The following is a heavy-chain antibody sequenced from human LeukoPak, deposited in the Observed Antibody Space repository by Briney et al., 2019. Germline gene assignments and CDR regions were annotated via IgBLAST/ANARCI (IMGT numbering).Heavy chain of an antibody. CDR3: ARSRYCSGGSCYRGY. CDR1: GGSISSYY. Sequence: PSETLSLTCTVSGGSISSYYWSWIRQPPGKGLEWIGYIYYSGSTNYNPSLKSRVTISVDTSKNQFSLKLSSVTAADTAVYYCARSRYCSGGSCYRGYWGQGTLVTVSS. CDR2: IYYSGST. D-gene: IGHD2-15*01. J-gene: IGHJ4*02. V-gene: IGHV4-59*08.